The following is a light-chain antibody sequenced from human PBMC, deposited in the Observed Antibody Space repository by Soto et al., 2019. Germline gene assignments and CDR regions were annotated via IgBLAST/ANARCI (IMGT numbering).Light chain of an antibody. CDR1: SYNIGSNY. CDR3: AAGDDSLSGVV. V-gene: IGLV1-47*01. J-gene: IGLJ2*01. Sequence: QSVLPQPPSASGTPGQRVTISCSGSSYNIGSNYVYWYHQLPGTAPKLLIYRNNQRPSGVPDRFSGSKSGTSASLAISGLLSEDEADYYCAAGDDSLSGVVFGGGTKVTV. CDR2: RNN.